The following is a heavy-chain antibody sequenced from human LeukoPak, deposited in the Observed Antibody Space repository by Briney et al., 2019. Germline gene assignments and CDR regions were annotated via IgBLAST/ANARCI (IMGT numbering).Heavy chain of an antibody. CDR1: GGSISSYY. CDR3: ARVARVGYDFWSGYSDYYYMDV. J-gene: IGHJ6*03. Sequence: SETLSLTCTVSGGSISSYYWSWIRLAPGKGLEWIGYIYYSGSTNYNPSLKSRVTISVDTSKNQFSLKLSSVTAADTAVYYCARVARVGYDFWSGYSDYYYMDVWGKGTTVTVSS. V-gene: IGHV4-59*01. CDR2: IYYSGST. D-gene: IGHD3-3*01.